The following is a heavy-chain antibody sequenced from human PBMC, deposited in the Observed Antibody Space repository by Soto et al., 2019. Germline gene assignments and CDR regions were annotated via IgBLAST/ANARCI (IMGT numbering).Heavy chain of an antibody. J-gene: IGHJ4*02. V-gene: IGHV4-61*08. Sequence: PSETLSLTCTVSGGSISSGGYYWSWIRQHPGKGLEWIGHISYSGSTNYNPSLKSRVTISVDTSKNQFSLKLSSVTAADTAVYYCARVWGYYFDYWGQGTLVTAPQ. CDR3: ARVWGYYFDY. CDR1: GGSISSGGYY. D-gene: IGHD3-16*01. CDR2: ISYSGST.